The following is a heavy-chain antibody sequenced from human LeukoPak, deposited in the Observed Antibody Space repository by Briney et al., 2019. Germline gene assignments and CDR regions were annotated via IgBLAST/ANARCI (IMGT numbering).Heavy chain of an antibody. CDR1: GFTFSSYA. CDR3: AKTPLYRDYTNY. J-gene: IGHJ4*02. D-gene: IGHD4-17*01. Sequence: PGGSLRLSCAASGFTFSSYAMSWVRQAPGKGLEWVSAISGSGGSTYYVDSVKGRFTISRDNSKNTLYLQMNSLRAEDTAVYYCAKTPLYRDYTNYWGQGTLESVSS. V-gene: IGHV3-23*01. CDR2: ISGSGGST.